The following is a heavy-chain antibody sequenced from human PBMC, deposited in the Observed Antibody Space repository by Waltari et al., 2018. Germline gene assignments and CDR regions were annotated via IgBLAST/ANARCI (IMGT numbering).Heavy chain of an antibody. CDR2: INHSGST. CDR1: GGSFCGYY. J-gene: IGHJ4*02. V-gene: IGHV4-34*01. D-gene: IGHD3-22*01. Sequence: QVQLQQWGAGLLKPSETLSLTCAVYGGSFCGYYWSWLRQPPCKGLEWIGEINHSGSTNYNPSLKSRVTISVDTSKNQFSLKLSSVTAADTAVYYCARGYYYDSSGYYSSAPDYWGQGTLVTVSS. CDR3: ARGYYYDSSGYYSSAPDY.